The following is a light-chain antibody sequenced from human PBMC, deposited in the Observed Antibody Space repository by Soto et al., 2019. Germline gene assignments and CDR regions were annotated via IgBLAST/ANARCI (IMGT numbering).Light chain of an antibody. J-gene: IGKJ4*01. CDR1: QGISSY. V-gene: IGKV1-9*01. CDR2: AAS. CDR3: QQLNSYPPP. Sequence: DIQLTQSPSFLSASLGDRVTITCRAGQGISSYLAWYQQKPGKAPKLLIYAASTLQSGVPSRFSGSGSGTEFTLTISSLQPEDFATYYCQQLNSYPPPFGGGTKVDI.